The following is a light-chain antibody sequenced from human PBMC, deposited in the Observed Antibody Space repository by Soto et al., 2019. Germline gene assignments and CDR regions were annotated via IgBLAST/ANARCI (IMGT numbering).Light chain of an antibody. CDR1: QSVSSN. J-gene: IGKJ1*01. Sequence: EIVMTQSPATLSVSPGERATLSCRASQSVSSNLAWYQQRPGQAPRLLIYRASIRATGIPARFSGSGSGTEFTLTISSLQSEDFAVYYCQQYNNWPRAFGQGTK. V-gene: IGKV3-15*01. CDR3: QQYNNWPRA. CDR2: RAS.